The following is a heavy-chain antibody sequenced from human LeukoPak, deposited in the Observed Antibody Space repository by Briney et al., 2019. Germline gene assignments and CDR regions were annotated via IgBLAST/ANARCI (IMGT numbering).Heavy chain of an antibody. Sequence: GGSLRLSCAASGFTFSRYSMSWVRQAPGKGLEWLSYITSTSNTIYYADSVKGRFTISRDNTKDSLYLQMNSLRAEDTAVYYCARGGIFNPYELWGQGTLVTVSS. CDR1: GFTFSRYS. V-gene: IGHV3-48*04. CDR2: ITSTSNTI. J-gene: IGHJ4*02. D-gene: IGHD3-22*01. CDR3: ARGGIFNPYEL.